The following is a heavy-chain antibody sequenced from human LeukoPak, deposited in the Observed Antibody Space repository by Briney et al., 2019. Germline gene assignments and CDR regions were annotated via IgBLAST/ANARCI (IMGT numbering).Heavy chain of an antibody. J-gene: IGHJ5*02. Sequence: ASVKVSCKASGGTFSSYAISWVRQAPGQGLEWMEGIIPIFGTANYAQKFQGRVTITADKSTSTAYMELSSLRSEDTAVYYCARLGPYYDSSGYGEYNWFDPWGQGTLVTVSS. CDR2: IIPIFGTA. CDR1: GGTFSSYA. V-gene: IGHV1-69*06. D-gene: IGHD3-22*01. CDR3: ARLGPYYDSSGYGEYNWFDP.